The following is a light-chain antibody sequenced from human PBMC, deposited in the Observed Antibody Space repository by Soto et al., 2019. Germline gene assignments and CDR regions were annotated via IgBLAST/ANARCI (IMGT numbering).Light chain of an antibody. CDR1: QSVTNT. CDR2: YAS. CDR3: QQYYTWPVT. V-gene: IGKV3-15*01. J-gene: IGKJ4*01. Sequence: ILMTQSPATLSVSPGERVTISCRASQSVTNTLAWYQHKPGQAPRLLISYASRGATGIPARFSGSGSGTDFTLTINSLQSEDFAVYYCQQYYTWPVTFGGGTKVDIK.